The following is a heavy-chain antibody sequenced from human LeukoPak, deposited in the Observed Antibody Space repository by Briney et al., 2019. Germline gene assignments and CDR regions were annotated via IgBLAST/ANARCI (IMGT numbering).Heavy chain of an antibody. CDR2: INHSGST. CDR1: GGSFSGYY. D-gene: IGHD2-15*01. V-gene: IGHV4-34*01. CDR3: ARGGLSNGIVVVVAATLFDY. Sequence: SETLSLTCAVYGGSFSGYYWSWIRQPPGKGLEWIGEINHSGSTNYNPSLKSRVTISVDTSKNQFSLKLSSVTAADTAVYYCARGGLSNGIVVVVAATLFDYWGQGTLVTLSS. J-gene: IGHJ4*02.